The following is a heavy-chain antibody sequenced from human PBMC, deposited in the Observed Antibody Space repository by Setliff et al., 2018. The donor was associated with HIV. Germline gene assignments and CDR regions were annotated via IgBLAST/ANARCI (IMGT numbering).Heavy chain of an antibody. CDR1: GYSFTFYG. Sequence: ASVKVSCKASGYSFTFYGLHWVRQAPGQGLEWMGWSSVYNGNTKYAENFQDRLTLTTDASTGTGFMELRGLRSDDTAVYYCATPGVGAGAFDIWGRGTMVTV. V-gene: IGHV1-18*04. CDR2: SSVYNGNT. D-gene: IGHD3-10*01. J-gene: IGHJ3*02. CDR3: ATPGVGAGAFDI.